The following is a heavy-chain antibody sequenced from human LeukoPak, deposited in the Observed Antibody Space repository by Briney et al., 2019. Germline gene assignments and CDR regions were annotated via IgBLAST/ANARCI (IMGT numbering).Heavy chain of an antibody. CDR1: GFTFSTFT. Sequence: GGSLRLSCAASGFTFSTFTMNWVRQASGKGLEWVSSITISGTFIYYADSVKGRFTISRDNAKNSLYLQMNSLRAEDTAVYYCAREDSSGYYKGLDYWGHGTLVTVSS. CDR2: ITISGTFI. J-gene: IGHJ4*01. CDR3: AREDSSGYYKGLDY. D-gene: IGHD3-22*01. V-gene: IGHV3-21*01.